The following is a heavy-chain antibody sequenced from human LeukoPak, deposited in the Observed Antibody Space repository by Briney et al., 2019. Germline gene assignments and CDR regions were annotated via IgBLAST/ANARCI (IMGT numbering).Heavy chain of an antibody. Sequence: ASVNVSCKASGYTFTDLYMHWVRRAPGQGLEWMGWISPNSGGTNYAQKFQGRVTMTRDTSISIAYMELSRLTSDDTAVYYCARARYSSGWYPFDYWGQGTLVTVSS. V-gene: IGHV1-2*02. CDR1: GYTFTDLY. CDR3: ARARYSSGWYPFDY. J-gene: IGHJ4*02. CDR2: ISPNSGGT. D-gene: IGHD6-19*01.